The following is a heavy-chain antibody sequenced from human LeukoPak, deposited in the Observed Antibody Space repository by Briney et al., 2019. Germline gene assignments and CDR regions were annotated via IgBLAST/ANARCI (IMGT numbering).Heavy chain of an antibody. J-gene: IGHJ4*02. CDR1: GFTFSTYS. D-gene: IGHD4-17*01. CDR2: IRSGSSYI. Sequence: GGSLRPSCAASGFTFSTYSMNWVRQAPGKGLEWVSSIRSGSSYISYADSVKGRFTVSRDNSKNSLYLQMNSLRAEDTAVYYCASIYGDHAVDFWGQGTLVTVSS. V-gene: IGHV3-21*01. CDR3: ASIYGDHAVDF.